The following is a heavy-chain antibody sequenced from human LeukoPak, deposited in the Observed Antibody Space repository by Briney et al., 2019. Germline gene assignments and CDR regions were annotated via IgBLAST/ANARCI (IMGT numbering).Heavy chain of an antibody. CDR1: GFTFSSYT. Sequence: GGSLRLSCAASGFTFSSYTMNWVRQAPGKGLEWVSSISSSSSYIYYANSVKGRFTISKDNAKLSLYLPMNSLGAEDAAVYYCARCITGTSLVADYWGQGTLVTVSS. D-gene: IGHD1-20*01. CDR3: ARCITGTSLVADY. V-gene: IGHV3-21*01. J-gene: IGHJ4*02. CDR2: ISSSSSYI.